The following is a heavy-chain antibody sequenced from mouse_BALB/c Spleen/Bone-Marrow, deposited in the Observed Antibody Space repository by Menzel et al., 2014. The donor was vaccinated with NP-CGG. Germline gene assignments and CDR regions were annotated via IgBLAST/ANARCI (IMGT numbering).Heavy chain of an antibody. CDR3: ARGMGGLLVDD. CDR2: IRNKANGYTT. CDR1: GFTFTDYY. D-gene: IGHD2-3*01. V-gene: IGHV7-3*02. J-gene: IGHJ2*01. Sequence: EVQGVESGGGLVQPGGSLRLSCATSGFTFTDYYMNWVRQPPGKALEWLGFIRNKANGYTTEYSASVKGRFTISRDNSQSILYLQMNTLGAEDSAAYYCARGMGGLLVDDWGGGTTLTVSS.